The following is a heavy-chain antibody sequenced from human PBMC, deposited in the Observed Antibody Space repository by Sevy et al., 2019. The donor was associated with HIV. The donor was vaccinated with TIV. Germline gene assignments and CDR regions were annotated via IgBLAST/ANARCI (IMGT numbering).Heavy chain of an antibody. CDR1: GFTFSSYS. CDR3: ARDGGCSSTSCLLYFDY. J-gene: IGHJ4*02. Sequence: GGSLRLSCAASGFTFSSYSMNWVRQAPGKGLEWVSSISSGSSYIYYADSVKGRFTNSRDNAKNSLYLQMNSLRAEDTAVYCCARDGGCSSTSCLLYFDYWGQGTLVTVSS. V-gene: IGHV3-21*01. D-gene: IGHD2-2*01. CDR2: ISSGSSYI.